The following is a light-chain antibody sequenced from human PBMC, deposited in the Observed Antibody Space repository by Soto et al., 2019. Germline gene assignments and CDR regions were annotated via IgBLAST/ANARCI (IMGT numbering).Light chain of an antibody. J-gene: IGKJ1*01. V-gene: IGKV3-20*01. CDR1: KTIRSNY. CDR3: QQYGSSPWT. Sequence: ETVLTQSPGTLSLSPGEKATLSCRASKTIRSNYLAWSRQTPGQAPRLLIYGASNRATGIADRFSGSGSGTDFTLIISRLEPEDFALYYCQQYGSSPWTFGQGTKVEIK. CDR2: GAS.